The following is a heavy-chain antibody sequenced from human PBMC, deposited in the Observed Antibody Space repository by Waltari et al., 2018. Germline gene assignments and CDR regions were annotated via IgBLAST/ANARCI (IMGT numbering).Heavy chain of an antibody. CDR1: GFTFSRFS. J-gene: IGHJ6*02. CDR3: ARDPHSKNTVGVRTYAMDV. Sequence: QVHLVESGGGVVQPGRSLRLSCAASGFTFSRFSMHWVRQAPGKGLEWVAFISYDESNKDDADSVKGRFTGSRDNSKNTLYLQMNSLTAEDTAVFYCARDPHSKNTVGVRTYAMDVWGQGTTVTVSS. V-gene: IGHV3-30*01. D-gene: IGHD1-26*01. CDR2: ISYDESNK.